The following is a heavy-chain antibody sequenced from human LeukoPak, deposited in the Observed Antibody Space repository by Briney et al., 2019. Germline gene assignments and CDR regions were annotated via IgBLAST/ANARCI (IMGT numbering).Heavy chain of an antibody. CDR2: ISYDGSNK. D-gene: IGHD2-2*03. CDR3: AKSGYCSSTSCYGIDY. CDR1: GFTFSSYG. J-gene: IGHJ4*02. V-gene: IGHV3-30*18. Sequence: PGGSLRLSCAASGFTFSSYGMHWVRQAPGKGLEWVAVISYDGSNKYYADSVKGRFTTSRDNSKNTLYLQMNSLRAEDTAVYYCAKSGYCSSTSCYGIDYWGQGTLVTVSS.